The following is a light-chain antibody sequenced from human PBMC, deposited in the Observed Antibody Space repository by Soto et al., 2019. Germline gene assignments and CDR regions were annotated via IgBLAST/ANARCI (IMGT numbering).Light chain of an antibody. CDR2: GAS. J-gene: IGKJ2*01. CDR1: QSISTN. Sequence: EIVMTQSPATLSVSAGERATLSCRASQSISTNLAWYQQKPGQAPRLLIYGASTRATGIPARFSGSGSGTEFTLTISSLQSEDFAVYYCQQYNNWPPNTFGQGTKLDIK. CDR3: QQYNNWPPNT. V-gene: IGKV3-15*01.